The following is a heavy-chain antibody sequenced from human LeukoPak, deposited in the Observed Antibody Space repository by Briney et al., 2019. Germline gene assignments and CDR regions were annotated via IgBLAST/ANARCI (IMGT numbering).Heavy chain of an antibody. V-gene: IGHV3-15*01. Sequence: GGSLRLSCAASGFTFSNAWMTWVRQAPGKGLEWVGRVKRKIDGETTDYAAPVKGRFAISRDDSKNTVYLQMNSLKTEGTAVYYCTTDSAAYWGQGTLVTVSS. CDR3: TTDSAAY. CDR1: GFTFSNAW. CDR2: VKRKIDGETT. J-gene: IGHJ4*02.